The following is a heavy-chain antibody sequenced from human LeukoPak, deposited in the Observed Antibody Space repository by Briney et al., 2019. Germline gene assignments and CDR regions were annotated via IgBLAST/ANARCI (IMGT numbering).Heavy chain of an antibody. V-gene: IGHV3-30*04. J-gene: IGHJ5*02. CDR3: AKGDSSGYHNWFDP. Sequence: GGSLRLSCAASGFTFSSYAMNWVRQAPGKGLEWVAVISSDGSYKYYADSVKGRFTISRDNAKNSLYLQMNSLRAEDTALYYCAKGDSSGYHNWFDPWGQGTLVTVSS. D-gene: IGHD3-22*01. CDR1: GFTFSSYA. CDR2: ISSDGSYK.